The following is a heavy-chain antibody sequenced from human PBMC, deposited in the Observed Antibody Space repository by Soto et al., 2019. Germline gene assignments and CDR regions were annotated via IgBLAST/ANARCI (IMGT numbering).Heavy chain of an antibody. D-gene: IGHD3-10*01. Sequence: SETLSLTCTVSGDSISSSYWNWIRQPPGRGLEWIGYIHYSGTTKYNPSLKSRVTISVGTSKNQFSLKLASVTAADTAVYYCARQNYDSGTSWAWGQGTLVTVSS. V-gene: IGHV4-59*08. CDR3: ARQNYDSGTSWA. J-gene: IGHJ4*02. CDR1: GDSISSSY. CDR2: IHYSGTT.